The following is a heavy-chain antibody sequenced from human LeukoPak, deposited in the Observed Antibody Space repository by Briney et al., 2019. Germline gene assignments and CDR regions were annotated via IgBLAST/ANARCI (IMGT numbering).Heavy chain of an antibody. Sequence: GALRLSCAASGFTFSSYAMSWVRQAPGKGLEWASAISGSGGSTYYADSVKGRFTISRDNSKNTLYLQMNSLRAEDTAVYYCAKAFTVSTYYDILTGYPYWGQGTLVTVSS. CDR3: AKAFTVSTYYDILTGYPY. D-gene: IGHD3-9*01. CDR2: ISGSGGST. CDR1: GFTFSSYA. V-gene: IGHV3-23*01. J-gene: IGHJ4*02.